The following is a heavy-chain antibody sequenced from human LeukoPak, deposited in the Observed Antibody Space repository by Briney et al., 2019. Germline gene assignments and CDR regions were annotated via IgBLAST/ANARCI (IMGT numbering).Heavy chain of an antibody. D-gene: IGHD6-13*01. CDR3: ARDAIRYSSSWSHFDY. Sequence: SVKVSCKASGGTFSSYAISWVRQAPGQGLEWMGGIIPIFGTANYAQKFQGRVTITADESTSTAYMELSSLRSEDTAVYYCARDAIRYSSSWSHFDYWGQGTLVAVSS. CDR1: GGTFSSYA. V-gene: IGHV1-69*13. J-gene: IGHJ4*02. CDR2: IIPIFGTA.